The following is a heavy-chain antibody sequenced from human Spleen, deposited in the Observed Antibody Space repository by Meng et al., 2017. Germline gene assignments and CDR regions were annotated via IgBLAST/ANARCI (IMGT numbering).Heavy chain of an antibody. CDR3: ARSNAVAALSWFDP. J-gene: IGHJ5*02. CDR1: DGSVSSSSYY. V-gene: IGHV4-39*07. CDR2: IYYSGNT. Sequence: QLQRQEAGPGVVKPSETLTLTCSVADGSVSSSSYYWAWIRQPPGKGLEWIGTIYYSGNTYYNPSLKSRVTISLDTSKNQFSLKLNSVTAADTAVYYCARSNAVAALSWFDPWGQGTLVTVSS. D-gene: IGHD6-19*01.